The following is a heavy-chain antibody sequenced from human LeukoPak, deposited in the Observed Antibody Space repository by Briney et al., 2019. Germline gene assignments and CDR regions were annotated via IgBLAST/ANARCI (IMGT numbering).Heavy chain of an antibody. D-gene: IGHD6-19*01. V-gene: IGHV4-34*01. CDR2: INHSGST. CDR3: ARGGRQQWPRDNWFDP. Sequence: SETLSLTCAVYGGSFSGYYWSWIRQPPGKGLEWIGEINHSGSTNYNPSLKSRVTISVDTPKNQFSLKLSSVTAADTAVYYCARGGRQQWPRDNWFDPWGQGTLVTVSS. CDR1: GGSFSGYY. J-gene: IGHJ5*02.